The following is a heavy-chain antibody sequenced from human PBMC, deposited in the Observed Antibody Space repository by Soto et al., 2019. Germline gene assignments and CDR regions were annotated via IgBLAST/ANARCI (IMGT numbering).Heavy chain of an antibody. D-gene: IGHD1-7*01. J-gene: IGHJ4*02. Sequence: GGSLRVSCAAPGFTFFSYSMSWVRQAPGKGLEWVSAISGSGGSTYYADSVKGRFTISRDNSKNTLYLQMNSLRAEDTAVYYCAKDLITGTTTFDYWGQGTLVTVSS. CDR3: AKDLITGTTTFDY. V-gene: IGHV3-23*01. CDR2: ISGSGGST. CDR1: GFTFFSYS.